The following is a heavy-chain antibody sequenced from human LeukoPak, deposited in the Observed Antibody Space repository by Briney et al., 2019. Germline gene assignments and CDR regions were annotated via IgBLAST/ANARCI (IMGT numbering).Heavy chain of an antibody. CDR1: GFNFRGSG. J-gene: IGHJ6*04. Sequence: PGGSLRLSCAASGFNFRGSGMHWVRQAPGKGLEWVTFIQYDASQIYYADSVKGRFTISRDNAKNSLYLQMNSLRAEDTAVYYCAELGITMIGGVWGKGTTVTISS. CDR2: IQYDASQI. D-gene: IGHD3-10*02. V-gene: IGHV3-30*02. CDR3: AELGITMIGGV.